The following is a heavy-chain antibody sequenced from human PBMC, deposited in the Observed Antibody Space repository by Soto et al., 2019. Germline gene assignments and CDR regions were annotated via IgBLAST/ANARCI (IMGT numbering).Heavy chain of an antibody. CDR3: ARFAGSQGGFDY. Sequence: PSETLSLTCNVSGESITNYYWSWIRQPPGKGLEWIGHIYNIGTTNYSPSLKSRVTISVDTSKNQFSLKLSSVTAADTAVYYCARFAGSQGGFDYWGQGTLGTVS. V-gene: IGHV4-59*01. D-gene: IGHD3-10*01. CDR2: IYNIGTT. J-gene: IGHJ4*02. CDR1: GESITNYY.